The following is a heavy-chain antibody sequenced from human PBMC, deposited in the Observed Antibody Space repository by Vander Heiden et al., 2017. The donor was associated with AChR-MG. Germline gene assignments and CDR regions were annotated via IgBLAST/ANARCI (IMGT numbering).Heavy chain of an antibody. CDR2: ISPNGGIT. J-gene: IGHJ6*02. V-gene: IGHV1-46*03. CDR1: GNTLTSYY. Sequence: QVQLVQSGAEVKQPGASVKISCKASGNTLTSYYLHWVRQPPGQGLEWMGVISPNGGITRYAQKFQGRVTMTDDTSTSTVYVELSSLRSEDTAVYYCARDLAYYGMDVWGQGTTVTVSS. CDR3: ARDLAYYGMDV.